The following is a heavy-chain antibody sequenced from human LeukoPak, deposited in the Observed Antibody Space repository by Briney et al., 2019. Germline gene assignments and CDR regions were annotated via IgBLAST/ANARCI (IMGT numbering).Heavy chain of an antibody. D-gene: IGHD3-10*01. CDR3: ARDLPYYYGSGSYYQGDY. CDR1: GYTFTSYF. Sequence: VASVKVSCKASGYTFTSYFMHWVRQAPGQGLEWMGIINPNGGSTTYTQKFQGRVTMTRDTSTTTVYMELSSLRSEDTAVYYCARDLPYYYGSGSYYQGDYWGQGTLVTVSS. J-gene: IGHJ4*02. V-gene: IGHV1-46*01. CDR2: INPNGGST.